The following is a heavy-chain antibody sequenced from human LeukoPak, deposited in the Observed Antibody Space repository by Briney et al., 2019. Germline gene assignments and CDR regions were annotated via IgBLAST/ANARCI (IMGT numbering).Heavy chain of an antibody. J-gene: IGHJ6*02. CDR3: ARDHDCSGGSCYSAVYGMDV. D-gene: IGHD2-15*01. CDR2: ISAYNGNT. CDR1: GYTLTSYG. V-gene: IGHV1-18*01. Sequence: ASGKVCCKASGYTLTSYGISWVRQAPGQGREGRGWISAYNGNTNYAQKLQGRVTMTTDTSTSTAYMELRSLRSDDTAVCYCARDHDCSGGSCYSAVYGMDVWGQGTTVTVSS.